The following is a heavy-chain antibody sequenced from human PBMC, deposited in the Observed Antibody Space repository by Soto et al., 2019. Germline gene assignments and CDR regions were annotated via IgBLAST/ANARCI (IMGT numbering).Heavy chain of an antibody. Sequence: GGSLRLSCAASGFIFNSYVMHWVRQAPGKGLEWVAVTSFDGSNKYYADSVKGRFTISRDNSMNTLYLQMNSLRAEDTAVYYCAKSIFGVVPSFDYWGQGTLVTVSS. D-gene: IGHD3-3*01. J-gene: IGHJ4*02. CDR1: GFIFNSYV. V-gene: IGHV3-30*18. CDR2: TSFDGSNK. CDR3: AKSIFGVVPSFDY.